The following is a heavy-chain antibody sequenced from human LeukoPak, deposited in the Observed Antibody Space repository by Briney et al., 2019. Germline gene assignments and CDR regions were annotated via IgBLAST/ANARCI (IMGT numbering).Heavy chain of an antibody. V-gene: IGHV3-72*01. CDR2: TRHKANSYTT. D-gene: IGHD2-15*01. J-gene: IGHJ5*02. CDR1: GFTFSDHY. Sequence: GGSLRLSCAASGFTFSDHYMDWVRQAPGKGLEWVGRTRHKANSYTTEYAASVKGRFTISRDDSKNSLYLQMNSLKTEDTAVYYCARDRVYCRGGSCYSLGFGPWGQGTLVTVSS. CDR3: ARDRVYCRGGSCYSLGFGP.